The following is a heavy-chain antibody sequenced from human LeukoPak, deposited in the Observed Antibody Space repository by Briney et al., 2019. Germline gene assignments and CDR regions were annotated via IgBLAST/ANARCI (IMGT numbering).Heavy chain of an antibody. J-gene: IGHJ4*02. CDR1: GFTFSSYE. V-gene: IGHV3-48*03. CDR2: ISSSGSTI. CDR3: AKTPVRRFPLYFDY. D-gene: IGHD3-3*01. Sequence: GGSLRLSCAASGFTFSSYEMNWVRQAPGKGLEWVSYISSSGSTIYYADSVKGRFTISRDNSKKTLYLQMNSLRAEDTAVYYCAKTPVRRFPLYFDYWGQGTLVTVSS.